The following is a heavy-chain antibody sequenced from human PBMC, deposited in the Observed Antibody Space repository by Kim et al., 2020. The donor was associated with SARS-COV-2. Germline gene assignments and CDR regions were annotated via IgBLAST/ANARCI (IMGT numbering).Heavy chain of an antibody. Sequence: GGSLRLSCAASRFTFSHYAMSWVRQAPGTGLEWVSGITDNGDAYYADSVRGRFTISRDNSRNTLYLQMNSLRIEDTALYYCAKESGSGTLYGVYYPTWGQGTLVAVSS. CDR3: AKESGSGTLYGVYYPT. V-gene: IGHV3-23*01. J-gene: IGHJ5*02. D-gene: IGHD2-8*01. CDR1: RFTFSHYA. CDR2: ITDNGDA.